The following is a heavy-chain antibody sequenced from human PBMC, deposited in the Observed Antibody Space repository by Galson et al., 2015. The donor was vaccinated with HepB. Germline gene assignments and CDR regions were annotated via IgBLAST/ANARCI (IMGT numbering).Heavy chain of an antibody. CDR3: ARGPIDTSSSYLHPELYYYYYYMDV. CDR1: GYTFTSYD. D-gene: IGHD6-6*01. Sequence: QSGAEVKKPGESLKVSCKASGYTFTSYDINWVRQATGQGLEWMGWMNPNSGNTGYAQKFQGRVTMTRNTSISTAYMELSSLRSEDTAVYYCARGPIDTSSSYLHPELYYYYYYMDVWGKGTTVTVSS. CDR2: MNPNSGNT. V-gene: IGHV1-8*01. J-gene: IGHJ6*03.